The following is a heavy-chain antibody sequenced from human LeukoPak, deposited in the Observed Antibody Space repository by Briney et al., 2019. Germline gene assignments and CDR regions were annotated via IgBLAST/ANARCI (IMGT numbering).Heavy chain of an antibody. Sequence: PGGSLRLSCAASGFTFSSYAMSWVRQAPGKGLEWVSAISGSGGSTYYADSVKGRFTISRDNAKNSLYLQMNSLRAEDTAVYYCARDSRRDFWSTRSFDYWGQGTLVTVSS. V-gene: IGHV3-23*01. CDR1: GFTFSSYA. CDR3: ARDSRRDFWSTRSFDY. D-gene: IGHD3-3*01. CDR2: ISGSGGST. J-gene: IGHJ4*02.